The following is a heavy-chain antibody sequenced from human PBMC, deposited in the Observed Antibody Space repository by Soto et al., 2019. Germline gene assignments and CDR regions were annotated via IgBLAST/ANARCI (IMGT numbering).Heavy chain of an antibody. J-gene: IGHJ4*02. CDR2: ISAYNGNT. D-gene: IGHD3-22*01. CDR1: GYTFTSYG. V-gene: IGHV1-18*01. Sequence: QVQLVQSGAEVKKPGASVKVSCKASGYTFTSYGISWVRQAPGQGLEWMGWISAYNGNTNYAQKLQGRVTMTTDTSTSTAYMELRSLRSDDTAVYYCARESDSSGYYSLFPPTPYYFDYWGQGTLVTVSS. CDR3: ARESDSSGYYSLFPPTPYYFDY.